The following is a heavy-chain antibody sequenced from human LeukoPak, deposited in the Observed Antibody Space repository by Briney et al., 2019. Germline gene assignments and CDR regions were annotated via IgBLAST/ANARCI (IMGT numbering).Heavy chain of an antibody. D-gene: IGHD5-18*01. CDR3: ARDGYSYAYDY. J-gene: IGHJ4*02. CDR1: GFTVSSNY. Sequence: GGSLRLSCAASGFTVSSNYMSWVRQAPGKGLEWVSVIYSGGSTYYADSVKGRFTISRDNSKNTLYLQMNSLRAEDTAVYYCARDGYSYAYDYWGQGTLVIVSS. CDR2: IYSGGST. V-gene: IGHV3-66*01.